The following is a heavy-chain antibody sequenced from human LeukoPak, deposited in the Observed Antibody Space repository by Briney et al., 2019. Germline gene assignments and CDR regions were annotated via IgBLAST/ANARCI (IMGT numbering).Heavy chain of an antibody. CDR2: ISGSGGST. CDR3: AKDQSVFYDNSGHVDY. Sequence: GGSLRLSCAASGFTFSSYAMSWVRQAPGKGLEWVSAISGSGGSTYYADSVKGRFTISRDNSKNTLYLQMNGLRDDDTAIYYCAKDQSVFYDNSGHVDYWGQGTLVTVSS. D-gene: IGHD3-22*01. V-gene: IGHV3-23*01. J-gene: IGHJ4*02. CDR1: GFTFSSYA.